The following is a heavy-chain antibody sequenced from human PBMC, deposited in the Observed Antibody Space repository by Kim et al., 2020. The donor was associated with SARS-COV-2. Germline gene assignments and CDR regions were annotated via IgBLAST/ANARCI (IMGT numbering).Heavy chain of an antibody. Sequence: AVSTKRRFTISRDNAKNSLYLQMNSLRAEDTAVYSCARGNGVRGSYGMDVWGQGTTVTVSS. J-gene: IGHJ6*02. D-gene: IGHD3-10*01. V-gene: IGHV3-21*01. CDR3: ARGNGVRGSYGMDV.